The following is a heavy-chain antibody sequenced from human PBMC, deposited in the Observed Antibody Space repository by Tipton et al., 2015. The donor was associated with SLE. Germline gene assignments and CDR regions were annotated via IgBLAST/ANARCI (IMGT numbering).Heavy chain of an antibody. J-gene: IGHJ4*02. CDR1: GFTFSSYG. V-gene: IGHV3-30*02. CDR2: IRYDGSNK. Sequence: GSLRLSCAASGFTFSSYGMHWVRQAPGKGLEWVAFIRYDGSNKYYADSVKGRFTISRDNSKNTLYLQMNSLRAEDTAVYYCALLPCGGDCPLDYWGQGTLVTVSS. D-gene: IGHD2-21*02. CDR3: ALLPCGGDCPLDY.